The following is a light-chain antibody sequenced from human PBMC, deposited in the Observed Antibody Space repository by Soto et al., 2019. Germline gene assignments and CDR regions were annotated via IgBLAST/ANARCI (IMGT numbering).Light chain of an antibody. J-gene: IGKJ5*01. CDR1: QGISSY. CDR2: AAS. CDR3: QQYYSYLIT. Sequence: AIRMTQSPSSLSASTGDRVTITCRASQGISSYLAWYQQKPGKAPKLLNYAASTLQSWVPSRFSGSGSGTDFTLTISCLQAEDFATYYCQQYYSYLITFGQGTRLEIK. V-gene: IGKV1-8*01.